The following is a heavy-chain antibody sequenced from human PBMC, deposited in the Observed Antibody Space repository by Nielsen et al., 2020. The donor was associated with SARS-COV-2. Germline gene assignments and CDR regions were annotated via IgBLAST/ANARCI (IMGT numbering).Heavy chain of an antibody. CDR2: INWNGGST. CDR1: GFTFDDYG. V-gene: IGHV3-20*01. D-gene: IGHD1-7*01. CDR3: ARDLNWNYVGLGAN. Sequence: GGSLRLSCAASGFTFDDYGMSWVRQAPGKGLEWVSGINWNGGSTGYADSVKGRFTISRDNAKNSLYLQMNSLRAEDMALYHCARDLNWNYVGLGANWGQGTLVTVSS. J-gene: IGHJ4*02.